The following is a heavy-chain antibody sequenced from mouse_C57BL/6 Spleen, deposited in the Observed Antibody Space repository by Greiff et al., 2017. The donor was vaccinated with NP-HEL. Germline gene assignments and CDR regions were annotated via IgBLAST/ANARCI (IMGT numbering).Heavy chain of an antibody. CDR2: IDPSDSYT. CDR3: ARWDSGYDY. V-gene: IGHV1-69*01. CDR1: GYTFTSYW. D-gene: IGHD3-2*02. J-gene: IGHJ2*01. Sequence: QVQLQQPGAELVMPGASVKLSCKASGYTFTSYWMHWVKQWPGQGLEWIGEIDPSDSYTNYNQKFKGKSTLTVDKSSSTAYMQRSSLTSEDSAVYYCARWDSGYDYWGQGTTLTVSS.